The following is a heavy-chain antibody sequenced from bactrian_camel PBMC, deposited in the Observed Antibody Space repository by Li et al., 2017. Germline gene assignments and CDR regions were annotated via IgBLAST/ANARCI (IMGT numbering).Heavy chain of an antibody. V-gene: IGHV3-2*01. CDR3: ATYFHLE. CDR2: IYSDGSNT. CDR1: GFTFSSYY. D-gene: IGHD8*01. J-gene: IGHJ4*01. Sequence: HVQLVESGGGLVQPGGSLRLSCAASGFTFSSYYMSWVRQAPGKGLEWVSSIYSDGSNTVYADSVKGRFTISRDNAKNTVYLQMNSLKSEDTALYYCATYFHLEWGQGTQVTVS.